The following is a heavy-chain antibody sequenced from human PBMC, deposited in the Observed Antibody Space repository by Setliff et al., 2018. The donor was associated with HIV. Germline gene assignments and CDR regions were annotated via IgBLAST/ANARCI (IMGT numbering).Heavy chain of an antibody. D-gene: IGHD3-3*01. CDR1: GFTFTRYS. V-gene: IGHV3-21*01. CDR2: ISRTSSYI. CDR3: ARGFVLRFLEWSMPDAFDI. Sequence: GGSLRLSCAASGFTFTRYSMNWVRQAPGKGVEWVSLISRTSSYIDYADSLKGRFTISRDNAKNSLYLQMNSLRAEDTAVYYCARGFVLRFLEWSMPDAFDIWGQGTMVTVSS. J-gene: IGHJ3*02.